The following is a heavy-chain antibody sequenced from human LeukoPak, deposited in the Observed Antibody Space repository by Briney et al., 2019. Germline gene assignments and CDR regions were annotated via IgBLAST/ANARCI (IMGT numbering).Heavy chain of an antibody. CDR2: IYYSGST. CDR1: GGSISSSSYY. CDR3: ARAGYTPYYFDY. V-gene: IGHV4-39*07. D-gene: IGHD5-18*01. Sequence: SETLSLTCTVSGGSISSSSYYWGWIRQPPGKGLEWIGSIYYSGSTYYNPSLKSRVAISVDTSKNQFSLKLSSVTAADTAVYYCARAGYTPYYFDYWGQGTLVTVSS. J-gene: IGHJ4*02.